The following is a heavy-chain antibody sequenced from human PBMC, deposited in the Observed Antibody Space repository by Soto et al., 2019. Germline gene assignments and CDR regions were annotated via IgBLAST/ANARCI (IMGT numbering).Heavy chain of an antibody. J-gene: IGHJ6*02. CDR3: ARGPRYSILRYFECFSCMDV. V-gene: IGHV3-64*02. Sequence: EVQLVESGEGLVQPGGSLRLSCAASGFTFSSSAMHWVRQAPGKAREYVSAISSNGGSTYSADSVKGRFTISRDNYEITLYLKMGSMRAEDIAVYYCARGPRYSILRYFECFSCMDVWGQGTTVTVSS. CDR2: ISSNGGST. CDR1: GFTFSSSA. D-gene: IGHD3-9*01.